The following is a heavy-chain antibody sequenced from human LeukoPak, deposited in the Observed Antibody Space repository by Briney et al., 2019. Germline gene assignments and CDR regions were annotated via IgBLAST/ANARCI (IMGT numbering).Heavy chain of an antibody. CDR2: IYHSGST. CDR1: GYSISSGYY. J-gene: IGHJ4*02. D-gene: IGHD3-10*01. Sequence: PSETLSLTCAVSGYSISSGYYWGWIRQPPGKGLEWIGSIYHSGSTYYNPSLKSRVTISVDTSKNQFSLKLSSVTAADTAVYYCESFSYGPFDYWGQGTLVTVSS. CDR3: ESFSYGPFDY. V-gene: IGHV4-38-2*01.